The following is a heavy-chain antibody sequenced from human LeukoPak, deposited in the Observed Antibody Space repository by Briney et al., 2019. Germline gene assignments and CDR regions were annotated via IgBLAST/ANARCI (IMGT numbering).Heavy chain of an antibody. CDR1: GFTFSSYW. CDR3: ASEYPPRAFDI. D-gene: IGHD2-2*01. CDR2: IKQDGSEK. V-gene: IGHV3-7*01. J-gene: IGHJ3*02. Sequence: QPGGSLRLSCAASGFTFSSYWMSWVRQAPGKGLEWVANIKQDGSEKCYVDSVKGRFTISRDNAKNSLYLQMNSLRAEDTAVYYCASEYPPRAFDIWGQGTMVTVSS.